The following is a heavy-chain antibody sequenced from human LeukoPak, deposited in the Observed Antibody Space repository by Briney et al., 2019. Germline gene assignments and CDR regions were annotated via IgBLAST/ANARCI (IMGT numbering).Heavy chain of an antibody. CDR1: GFTFSSYG. CDR3: AKEGPRIAAVRMFDP. CDR2: ISYDGSNK. J-gene: IGHJ5*02. D-gene: IGHD6-13*01. V-gene: IGHV3-30*18. Sequence: GGSLRLSCAASGFTFSSYGMHWVRQAPGKGLEWVAVISYDGSNKYYADSVKGRFTISRDNSKNTLYLQMNSLRAEDTAVYYCAKEGPRIAAVRMFDPWGQGTLVTVSS.